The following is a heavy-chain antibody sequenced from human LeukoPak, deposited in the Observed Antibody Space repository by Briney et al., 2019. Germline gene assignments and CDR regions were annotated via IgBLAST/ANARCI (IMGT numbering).Heavy chain of an antibody. Sequence: GGSLRLSCAASGFTFRTYEMNWVRQAPGKGLEWVSYISSSTSSIYYADSVKGRFTISRDNAKNSLYLQMNSLRAEDTAVYYCARDRQLTTPYYFDYWGQGTLVTVSS. CDR2: ISSSTSSI. D-gene: IGHD6-6*01. CDR3: ARDRQLTTPYYFDY. CDR1: GFTFRTYE. J-gene: IGHJ4*02. V-gene: IGHV3-48*03.